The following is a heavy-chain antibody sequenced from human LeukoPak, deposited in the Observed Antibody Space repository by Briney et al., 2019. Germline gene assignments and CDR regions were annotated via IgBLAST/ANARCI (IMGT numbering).Heavy chain of an antibody. D-gene: IGHD3-9*01. V-gene: IGHV3-23*01. J-gene: IGHJ4*02. Sequence: GGSLRLSCVASGFTFSNYAMSWVRQAPGKGLEWVSAITGSGTNRYYADSLKGRFTTSRDNSKNTVFLQMNSLRREDTAIYYCVIWGDYDVLTAYYVPDFWGQGTLVTVFS. CDR2: ITGSGTNR. CDR1: GFTFSNYA. CDR3: VIWGDYDVLTAYYVPDF.